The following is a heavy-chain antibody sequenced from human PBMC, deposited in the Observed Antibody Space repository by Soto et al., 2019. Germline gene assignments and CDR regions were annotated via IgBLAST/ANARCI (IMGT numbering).Heavy chain of an antibody. D-gene: IGHD6-13*01. CDR3: ARGDKTSSWLESDY. V-gene: IGHV1-18*04. Sequence: ASVKVSCKASGYTFTSYGISWVRQTPGQGLEWMGWISTYNGNTNYAQNLQGRVTMTTDTSTSTAYMELRRLTSDDTAVYYCARGDKTSSWLESDYWGQGTLVTVSS. CDR2: ISTYNGNT. J-gene: IGHJ4*02. CDR1: GYTFTSYG.